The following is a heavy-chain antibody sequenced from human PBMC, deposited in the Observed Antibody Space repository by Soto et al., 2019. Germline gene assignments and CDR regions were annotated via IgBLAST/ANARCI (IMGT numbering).Heavy chain of an antibody. CDR1: GGSISSHY. D-gene: IGHD3-3*01. CDR2: IYTSGST. Sequence: SETLSLTCTVSGGSISSHYWSWIRQPAGKGLEWIGRIYTSGSTNYNPSLKSRVTMSVDTSKNQFSLKLSSVTAADTAVYYCAGGTRDYDFWSGRGYYGMDVWGQGTTVTVSS. J-gene: IGHJ6*02. CDR3: AGGTRDYDFWSGRGYYGMDV. V-gene: IGHV4-4*07.